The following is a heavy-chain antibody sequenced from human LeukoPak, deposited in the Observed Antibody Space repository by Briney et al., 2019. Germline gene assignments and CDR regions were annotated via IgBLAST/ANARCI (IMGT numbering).Heavy chain of an antibody. J-gene: IGHJ4*02. D-gene: IGHD4-17*01. V-gene: IGHV3-30*03. Sequence: GGSLRLSCTASGFTFSTYGMHWVRQAPGKGLEWVAVISYDGSNKYYADSVKGRFTISRDNSKNTLYLQMNSLRAEDTAVYYCARADGDYVADYWGQGTLVTVSS. CDR2: ISYDGSNK. CDR3: ARADGDYVADY. CDR1: GFTFSTYG.